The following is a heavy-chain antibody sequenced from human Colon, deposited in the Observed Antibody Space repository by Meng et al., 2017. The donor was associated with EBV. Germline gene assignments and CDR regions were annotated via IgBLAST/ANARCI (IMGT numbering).Heavy chain of an antibody. CDR1: GFAFTTYA. CDR2: IGAGGTT. Sequence: EVQLLESXXGWVQXGGSLRLSCAASGFAFTTYAMRWVRQAPGKGLEWVSTIGAGGTTYYADSVKGRFTISRDTSKNTLYLQINSLRAEDTAVYYCAKGGGTSLYYFHYWGLGTLVTVSS. J-gene: IGHJ4*02. CDR3: AKGGGTSLYYFHY. D-gene: IGHD4-23*01. V-gene: IGHV3-23*01.